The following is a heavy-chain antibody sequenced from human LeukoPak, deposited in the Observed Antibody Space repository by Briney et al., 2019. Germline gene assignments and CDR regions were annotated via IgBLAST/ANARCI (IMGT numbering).Heavy chain of an antibody. Sequence: GGSLRLSCAASGFTFSSYWMHWVRQAPGKGLVWVSRINTDGSTTNYADSVKGRFTISRDSAKNTLYLQMNSLRAEDTAVYYCARAYHDGSGYRSGFDDWGQGTLVTVSS. J-gene: IGHJ4*02. CDR2: INTDGSTT. CDR1: GFTFSSYW. D-gene: IGHD3-22*01. CDR3: ARAYHDGSGYRSGFDD. V-gene: IGHV3-74*01.